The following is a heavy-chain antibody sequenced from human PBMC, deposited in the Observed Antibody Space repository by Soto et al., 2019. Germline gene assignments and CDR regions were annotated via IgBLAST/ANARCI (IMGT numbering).Heavy chain of an antibody. J-gene: IGHJ5*01. D-gene: IGHD2-21*01. CDR2: ISANSGDT. CDR3: AREFRHSCGGPSCFVFDF. Sequence: QVQLVQSGAEVKEPGASVRVSCKASGYTFSSHGFSWVRQAPGQGLEWVAWISANSGDTNSAQKFQGRVTLTTDTSSSTAYMGLSSLTSDDTAIYYCAREFRHSCGGPSCFVFDFWGQGTLVTVSS. V-gene: IGHV1-18*01. CDR1: GYTFSSHG.